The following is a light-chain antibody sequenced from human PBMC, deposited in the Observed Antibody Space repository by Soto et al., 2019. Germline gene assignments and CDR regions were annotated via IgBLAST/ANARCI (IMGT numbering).Light chain of an antibody. J-gene: IGKJ2*01. CDR2: DAS. CDR3: QQYRGKPFT. Sequence: DIQMTQSPSTLSASVGDRVTIACRASQSIDSWLAWYQQKPGKAPKFLIYDASDLESGVPSRFSVSGSGTEFTLTISSLQPDDFATYYCQQYRGKPFTFGQGTKVEIK. CDR1: QSIDSW. V-gene: IGKV1-5*01.